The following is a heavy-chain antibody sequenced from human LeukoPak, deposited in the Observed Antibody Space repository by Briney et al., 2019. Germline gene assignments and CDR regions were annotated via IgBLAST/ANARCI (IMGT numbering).Heavy chain of an antibody. CDR2: IYTSGST. J-gene: IGHJ5*02. V-gene: IGHV4-4*07. CDR3: ARDQYLYSSPNWFDP. CDR1: GGSISSYY. D-gene: IGHD3-22*01. Sequence: SETLSLTCTVSGGSISSYYWSWIRQPAGKGLEWIGRIYTSGSTNYNPSLKSRVTMSVDTSKNQFSLKLSSVTAADTAVYYCARDQYLYSSPNWFDPWGQGTLVTVSS.